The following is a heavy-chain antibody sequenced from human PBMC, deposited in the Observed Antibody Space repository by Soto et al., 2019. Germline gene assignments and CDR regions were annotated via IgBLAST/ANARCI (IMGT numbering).Heavy chain of an antibody. CDR2: IWHDGSNK. CDR1: GFTFSRHH. Sequence: QVQLVESGGGVVHPGRSLRLSCEVSGFTFSRHHIHWVRQAPGKGLEWVAVIWHDGSNKYYADSVQCRFTISRDHSMNTMYLQMDTLRADHTAMYYCARDREDYDRASYYYMYVLGKGNTGPFS. J-gene: IGHJ6*03. V-gene: IGHV3-33*01. CDR3: ARDREDYDRASYYYMYV. D-gene: IGHD3-22*01.